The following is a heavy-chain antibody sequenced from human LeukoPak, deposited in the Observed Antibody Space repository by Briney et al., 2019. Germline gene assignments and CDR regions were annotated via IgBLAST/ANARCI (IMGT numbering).Heavy chain of an antibody. D-gene: IGHD3-10*01. V-gene: IGHV3-23*01. CDR2: ISGSGGST. CDR1: GFTFSTYG. CDR3: AKDRGIISDY. J-gene: IGHJ4*02. Sequence: GGSLRLSCEASGFTFSTYGINWVRQAPGKGLEWVSAISGSGGSTYYADSVKGRLTISRDNSKNTLYLQMNSLRAEDTAVYYCAKDRGIISDYWGQGILVTVSS.